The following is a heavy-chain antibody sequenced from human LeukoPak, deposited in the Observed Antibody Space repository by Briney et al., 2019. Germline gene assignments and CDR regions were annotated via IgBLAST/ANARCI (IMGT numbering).Heavy chain of an antibody. Sequence: GGSLRLSCAASGFTFNDYAMHWVRQAPGKGLEWVSGISWNSGSIGYADSVKGRFTISRDNAKNSLYLQMNSLRTEDTALYYCAKDYGSGSYESPNHRDYYYYGMDVWGQGTTVTVSS. D-gene: IGHD3-10*01. CDR1: GFTFNDYA. CDR2: ISWNSGSI. CDR3: AKDYGSGSYESPNHRDYYYYGMDV. V-gene: IGHV3-9*01. J-gene: IGHJ6*02.